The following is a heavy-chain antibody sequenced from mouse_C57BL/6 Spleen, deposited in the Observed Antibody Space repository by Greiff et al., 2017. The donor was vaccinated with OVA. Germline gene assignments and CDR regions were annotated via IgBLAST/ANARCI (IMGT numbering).Heavy chain of an antibody. V-gene: IGHV1-22*01. CDR1: GYTFTDYN. CDR2: INPNNGGT. D-gene: IGHD2-12*01. CDR3: AREVYDLGAMDY. Sequence: EVQLQESGPELVKPGASVKMSCKASGYTFTDYNMHWVKQSHGKSLEWIGYINPNNGGTSYNQKFKGKATLTVNKSSSTAYMELRSLTSEDSAVYYCAREVYDLGAMDYWGQGTSVTVSS. J-gene: IGHJ4*01.